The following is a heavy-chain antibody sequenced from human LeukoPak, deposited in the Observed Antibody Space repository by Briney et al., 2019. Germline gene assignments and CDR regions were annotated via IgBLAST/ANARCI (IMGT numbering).Heavy chain of an antibody. CDR2: IYYSGST. J-gene: IGHJ6*02. Sequence: SETLSLTCTVSGGSISSYYWSWIRQPPGKGLEWIGYIYYSGSTNYSPSLKSRVTISVDTSKNQFSLKLSSVTAADTAVYYCALNSSPWAGMDVWGQGTTVTVSS. V-gene: IGHV4-59*08. CDR1: GGSISSYY. D-gene: IGHD4-23*01. CDR3: ALNSSPWAGMDV.